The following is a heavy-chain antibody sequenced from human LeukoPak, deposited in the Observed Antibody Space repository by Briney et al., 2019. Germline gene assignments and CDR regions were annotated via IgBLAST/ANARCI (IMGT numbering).Heavy chain of an antibody. CDR1: GYTFTSYG. V-gene: IGHV1-18*01. J-gene: IGHJ4*02. CDR2: ISAYNGNT. D-gene: IGHD5-18*01. CDR3: ARDSWDTAMVGLDY. Sequence: ASVKVSCKAPGYTFTSYGISWVRQAPGQGLEWMGWISAYNGNTNYAQKLQGRVTMTTDTSTSTAYMELRSLRSDDTAVYYCARDSWDTAMVGLDYWGQGTLVTVSS.